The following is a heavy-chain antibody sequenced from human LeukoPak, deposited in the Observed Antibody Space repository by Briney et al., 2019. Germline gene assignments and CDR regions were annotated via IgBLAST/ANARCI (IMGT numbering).Heavy chain of an antibody. J-gene: IGHJ4*02. CDR2: IKTKTDGGTT. Sequence: GRSLGLSCAVSGSSFSNAWTRCVSQAAGKGREWVGRIKTKTDGGTTDYAAAVKGRFTISRDDSKTTMYLQINSMKTEDTAVYYCTAERGYFYWWYYFDYWGQGTLVTVSS. V-gene: IGHV3-15*01. CDR1: GSSFSNAW. CDR3: TAERGYFYWWYYFDY. D-gene: IGHD3-9*01.